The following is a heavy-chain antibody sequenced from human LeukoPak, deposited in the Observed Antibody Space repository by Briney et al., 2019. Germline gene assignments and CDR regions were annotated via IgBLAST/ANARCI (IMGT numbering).Heavy chain of an antibody. CDR2: IYTSGST. CDR1: GGSISSYY. CDR3: ARDGLYCGTTSCYSTRFDP. D-gene: IGHD2-2*01. Sequence: SETLSLTCTVSGGSISSYYWSWIRQPAGKGLEWIGHIYTSGSTNYNPSLKSRVTMSVDTSKNQFSLKLTSVTAADTAVYYCARDGLYCGTTSCYSTRFDPWGQGTLVTVSS. V-gene: IGHV4-4*07. J-gene: IGHJ5*02.